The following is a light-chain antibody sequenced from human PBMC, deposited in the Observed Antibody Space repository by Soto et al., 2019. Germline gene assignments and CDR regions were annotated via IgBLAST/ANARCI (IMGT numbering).Light chain of an antibody. Sequence: EIVMTQSPATLSVSPGERATLSCRASQSVSSDLAWYHQKPGQAPRLLIYSASTRATGIPARFSGSGSGTEFTLTINSLQSEDFASFYCQQSFSTPPTFGQGTKLAIK. V-gene: IGKV3-15*01. CDR3: QQSFSTPPT. CDR2: SAS. CDR1: QSVSSD. J-gene: IGKJ2*01.